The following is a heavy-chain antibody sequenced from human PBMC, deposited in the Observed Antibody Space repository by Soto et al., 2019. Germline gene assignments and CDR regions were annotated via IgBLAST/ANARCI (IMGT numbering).Heavy chain of an antibody. J-gene: IGHJ6*02. CDR3: AKVSGSYYYGMDV. CDR1: GGSISSYY. V-gene: IGHV4-4*02. CDR2: IYHSGST. D-gene: IGHD1-26*01. Sequence: SLTCTVSGGSISSYYWSWVRQPPGKGLEWIGEIYHSGSTNYNPSLKSRVTISVDKSKNQFSLKLSSVTAADTAVYYCAKVSGSYYYGMDVWGQGTTVTVSS.